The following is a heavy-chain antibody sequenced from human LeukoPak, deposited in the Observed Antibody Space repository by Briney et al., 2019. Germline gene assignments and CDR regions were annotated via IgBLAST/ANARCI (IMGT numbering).Heavy chain of an antibody. V-gene: IGHV3-23*01. CDR2: ISGSGGNA. J-gene: IGHJ4*01. CDR1: GFTFSSYG. D-gene: IGHD5-24*01. CDR3: AKVVGGYNFAY. Sequence: GGSLRLSCAASGFTFSSYGMSWVRRAPGKGPEWVSGISGSGGNAYYADSVKGRFTISRDNSQNTLYLQMNTLRAEDTAVYYCAKVVGGYNFAYWGKETLSPSPQ.